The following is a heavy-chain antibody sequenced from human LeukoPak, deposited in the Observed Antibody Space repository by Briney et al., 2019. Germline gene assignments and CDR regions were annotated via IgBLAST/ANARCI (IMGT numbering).Heavy chain of an antibody. D-gene: IGHD6-19*01. V-gene: IGHV4-4*02. CDR3: ARDIGRIAVAGTGWFDP. Sequence: SETLSLTCAVSGGSISSSNWWSWVRQPPGKGLEWIGEIYHSGSTNYNPSLKSRVTISVDKSKNQFSLKLSSVTAADTAVYYCARDIGRIAVAGTGWFDPWGQGTLVTVSS. J-gene: IGHJ5*02. CDR1: GGSISSSNW. CDR2: IYHSGST.